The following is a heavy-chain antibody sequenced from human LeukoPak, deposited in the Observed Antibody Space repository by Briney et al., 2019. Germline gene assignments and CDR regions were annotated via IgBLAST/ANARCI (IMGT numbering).Heavy chain of an antibody. V-gene: IGHV4-4*02. CDR2: IYHSGST. D-gene: IGHD6-19*01. CDR1: GGSISSSNW. CDR3: ARVVLDSRGWYGGGNNWFDP. Sequence: SETLSLTCAVSGGSISSSNWWSWVRQPPGKGLEWIGEIYHSGSTNYNPSLKSRVTISVDKSKNQFSLKLSSVTAADTAVYYCARVVLDSRGWYGGGNNWFDPWGQRTLVTVSS. J-gene: IGHJ5*02.